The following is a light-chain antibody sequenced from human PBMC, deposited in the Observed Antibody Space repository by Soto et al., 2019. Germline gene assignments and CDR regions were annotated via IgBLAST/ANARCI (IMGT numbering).Light chain of an antibody. Sequence: QSELTQPPSLSGAPGQRVTISCTGSSSNIGAGYDVHWYQQLPGTAPKLLIYDNNYRPAGVPDRFFGSTSGTSASLAITGLQAEDEADYYCQSYDSGLSGYVFGAGTKLTVL. CDR2: DNN. J-gene: IGLJ1*01. V-gene: IGLV1-40*01. CDR1: SSNIGAGYD. CDR3: QSYDSGLSGYV.